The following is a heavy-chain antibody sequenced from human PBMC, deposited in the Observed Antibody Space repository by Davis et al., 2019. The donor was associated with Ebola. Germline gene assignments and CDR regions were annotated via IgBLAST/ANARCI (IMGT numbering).Heavy chain of an antibody. CDR1: GASITPYY. Sequence: PSETLSPTCTVLGASITPYYGSWNRQPPGKGLEWFGYIHYSGSTKYNPSLKSRVTISVDTSKNQFSLKMSSVNATDTAVYSCANQKIGSYSSWFDPWGQGTLVTVSS. D-gene: IGHD2-15*01. CDR3: ANQKIGSYSSWFDP. CDR2: IHYSGST. J-gene: IGHJ5*02. V-gene: IGHV4-59*08.